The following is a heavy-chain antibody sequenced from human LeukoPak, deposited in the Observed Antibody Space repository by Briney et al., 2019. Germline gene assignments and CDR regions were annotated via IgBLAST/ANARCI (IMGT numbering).Heavy chain of an antibody. V-gene: IGHV4-59*01. Sequence: PSETLSLTCTVSGGSINNYYWNWIRQPPGKGLEWIGYITGSIYFSGSTKYDPSLESRVTMSVDTSKNQFSPTLSSVTAADTAVYYCARDSRDYGSGSYWDVWGQGTTVTVSS. J-gene: IGHJ6*02. CDR1: GGSINNYY. CDR3: ARDSRDYGSGSYWDV. CDR2: ITGSIYFSGST. D-gene: IGHD3-10*01.